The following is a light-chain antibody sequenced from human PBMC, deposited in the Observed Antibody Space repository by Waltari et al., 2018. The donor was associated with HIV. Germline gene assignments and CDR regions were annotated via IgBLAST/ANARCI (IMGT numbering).Light chain of an antibody. CDR2: SNT. V-gene: IGLV1-40*01. J-gene: IGLJ3*02. CDR1: TSNNRARYE. Sequence: QSVLTQPPSVSGPPGQRVSLSCAGQTSNNRARYEVHWYLQLPGSAPKLLIHSNTERPSGIPDRFSGSRSGASASLAITGLQVEDEGDYYCQSYDGTLSVWVFGGGTKLTVL. CDR3: QSYDGTLSVWV.